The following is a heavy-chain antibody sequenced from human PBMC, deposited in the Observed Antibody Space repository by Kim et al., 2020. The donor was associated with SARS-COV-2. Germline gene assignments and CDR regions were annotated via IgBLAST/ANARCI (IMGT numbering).Heavy chain of an antibody. D-gene: IGHD6-13*01. J-gene: IGHJ4*02. V-gene: IGHV4-39*07. CDR1: GGSISSSSYY. Sequence: SETLSLTCTVSGGSISSSSYYWGWIRQPPGKGLEWIGSIYYSGSTYYNPSLKSRVTISVDTSKNQFSLKLSSVTAADTAVYYCARVAIAAGGNFDYWGQGTLVTVSS. CDR3: ARVAIAAGGNFDY. CDR2: IYYSGST.